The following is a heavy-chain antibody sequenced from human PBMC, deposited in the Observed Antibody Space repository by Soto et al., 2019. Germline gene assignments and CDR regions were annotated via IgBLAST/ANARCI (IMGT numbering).Heavy chain of an antibody. CDR1: GGSISSGGSY. CDR3: ARVSVRVLTTIWGYYFVY. CDR2: IHYSGTT. Sequence: PSETLSLTCTVSGGSISSGGSYWSWIRQDPGKSLEWIGYIHYSGTTYYNPSLMSRVTISVDTSKNQFSLKLSSVTAADTAVYFCARVSVRVLTTIWGYYFVYWGQGTLVTVSS. D-gene: IGHD4-4*01. J-gene: IGHJ4*02. V-gene: IGHV4-31*03.